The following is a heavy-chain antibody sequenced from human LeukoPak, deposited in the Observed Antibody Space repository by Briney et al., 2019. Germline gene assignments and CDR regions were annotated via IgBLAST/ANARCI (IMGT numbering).Heavy chain of an antibody. CDR1: GLTFSDYY. CDR2: ISNSGNII. V-gene: IGHV3-11*01. J-gene: IGHJ4*02. D-gene: IGHD6-19*01. CDR3: AKGPLTEVAGTTWDY. Sequence: VGSLRLSCAASGLTFSDYYMSWIRQAPGKGPEWVAYISNSGNIIYYADSVKGLFTISRDNAKNSLYLQMESLRAEDTAVYYCAKGPLTEVAGTTWDYWGQGTLVTVSS.